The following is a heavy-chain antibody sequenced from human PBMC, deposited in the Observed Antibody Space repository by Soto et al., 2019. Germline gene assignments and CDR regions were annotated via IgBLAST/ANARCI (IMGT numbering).Heavy chain of an antibody. V-gene: IGHV3-30*18. Sequence: QVQLVESGGGVVQPGRSLRLSCADSGFTFSSYGMQWVRQAPGKGLEWVAVISYDGSNKYYADSVKGRFTISRDNSKNTLYLQMNSLRAEDTAVYYCAKGGRFLEWFYGMDVW. CDR3: AKGGRFLEWFYGMDV. J-gene: IGHJ6*01. CDR2: ISYDGSNK. CDR1: GFTFSSYG. D-gene: IGHD3-3*01.